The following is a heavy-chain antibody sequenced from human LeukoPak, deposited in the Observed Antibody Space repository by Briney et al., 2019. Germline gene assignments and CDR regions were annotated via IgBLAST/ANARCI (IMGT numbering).Heavy chain of an antibody. J-gene: IGHJ4*02. CDR1: GFTFGSYW. V-gene: IGHV3-7*01. CDR3: ARASTSCFDY. Sequence: GGSLRLSCAASGFTFGSYWMSWVRQAPGKGLEWVANIKQDGSEKYYVDSVKGRFTISRDNAKNSLYLQMNSLRAEDTAVYYCARASTSCFDYWGQGTLVTVSS. CDR2: IKQDGSEK. D-gene: IGHD2-2*01.